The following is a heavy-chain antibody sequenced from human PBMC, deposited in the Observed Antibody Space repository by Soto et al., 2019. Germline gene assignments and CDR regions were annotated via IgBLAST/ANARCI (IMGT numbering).Heavy chain of an antibody. CDR3: AREVNDYYYYGMDV. Sequence: GASVKVSCKASGYTFTGYYMHWVRQAPGQGLEWMGWINPNSGGTNYAQKFQGWVTMTRDTSISTAYMELSRLRSDDTAVYYCAREVNDYYYYGMDVWGQGTTVTVS. J-gene: IGHJ6*02. D-gene: IGHD1-1*01. V-gene: IGHV1-2*04. CDR1: GYTFTGYY. CDR2: INPNSGGT.